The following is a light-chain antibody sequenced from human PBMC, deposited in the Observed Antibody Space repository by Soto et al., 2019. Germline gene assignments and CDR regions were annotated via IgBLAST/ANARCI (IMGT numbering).Light chain of an antibody. V-gene: IGKV1-5*01. CDR2: DAS. J-gene: IGKJ1*01. CDR1: QTISSW. CDR3: QQYNSYSWT. Sequence: DIKMTQSPSTLSGSVGGRVTIDCRASQTISSWLAWYQQKPGKAPKLMIYDASSLESGVPSRFSGSGSGTEFTLTISSLQPDDVATYYCQQYNSYSWTFGQGTKVDIK.